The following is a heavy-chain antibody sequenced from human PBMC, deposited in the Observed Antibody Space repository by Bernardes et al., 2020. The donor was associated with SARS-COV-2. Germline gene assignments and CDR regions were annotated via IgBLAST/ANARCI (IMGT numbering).Heavy chain of an antibody. Sequence: GGSLRLSCAASGFTFSSYAMTWVRQAPGKGLAWVSTISGSGGSTYYADSVKGRFTISRDNSKNTLYLQMNNLRAEDTAVFYCAGYGSGSYKWFDPWGQGTLVTVSS. CDR1: GFTFSSYA. D-gene: IGHD3-10*01. CDR3: AGYGSGSYKWFDP. V-gene: IGHV3-23*01. J-gene: IGHJ5*02. CDR2: ISGSGGST.